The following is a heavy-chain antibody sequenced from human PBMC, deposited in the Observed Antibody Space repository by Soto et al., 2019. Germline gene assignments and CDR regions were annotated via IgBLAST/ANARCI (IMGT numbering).Heavy chain of an antibody. Sequence: EVQLVESGGGLVQPGGSLRLSCAASGFTFSSYDMHWVRQATGKGLEWVSAIGTAGDTYYPGSVKCRFTISRENAKNSLYLEMNSLRAGDTAVYYCERAHVTADDFDIWGQGTMVTVSS. CDR3: ERAHVTADDFDI. CDR1: GFTFSSYD. V-gene: IGHV3-13*01. CDR2: IGTAGDT. J-gene: IGHJ3*02. D-gene: IGHD4-4*01.